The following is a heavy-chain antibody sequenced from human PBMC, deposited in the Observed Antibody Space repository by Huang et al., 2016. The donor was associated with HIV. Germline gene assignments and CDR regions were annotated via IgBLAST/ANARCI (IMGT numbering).Heavy chain of an antibody. CDR3: AAGYDTYYDI. V-gene: IGHV1-24*01. CDR1: GYTLTDLS. J-gene: IGHJ3*02. D-gene: IGHD2-21*01. Sequence: QVQLVQSGAEVKKPGASVKVSCKVSGYTLTDLSIHWVRQAAGKGLEWMGGFAPEHGETIYAQNFQGRVTMTEDTSTDTAYMELHSLRPEDTAVYYCAAGYDTYYDIWGQGTMVIASS. CDR2: FAPEHGET.